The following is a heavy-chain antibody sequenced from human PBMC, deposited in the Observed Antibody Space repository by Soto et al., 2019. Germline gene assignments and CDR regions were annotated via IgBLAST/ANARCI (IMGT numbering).Heavy chain of an antibody. CDR2: IYYSGST. V-gene: IGHV4-31*03. CDR3: ARGVDSRGEYGMDV. J-gene: IGHJ6*02. CDR1: GGSLSSGGCY. D-gene: IGHD3-10*01. Sequence: PSETLSLTCTVSGGSLSSGGCYWSWIRTHPGKGLEWIGYIYYSGSTYYNPSLKSRVTISVDTSKNQFSLKLSSVTAADTAVYYCARGVDSRGEYGMDVWGQGTTVTVSS.